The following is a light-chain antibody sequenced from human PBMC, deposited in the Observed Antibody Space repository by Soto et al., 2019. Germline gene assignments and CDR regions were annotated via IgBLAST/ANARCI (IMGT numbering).Light chain of an antibody. J-gene: IGKJ1*01. CDR2: DAS. CDR3: LQDYNYPTWT. Sequence: DIQMTQSPSTLSASVGDRVTITCRASQSISSWLAWYQQKPGKAPKLLIYDASSLESGVPSRFSGSGSGTDFTLTISSLQPEDFATYYCLQDYNYPTWTFGQGTKVDIK. CDR1: QSISSW. V-gene: IGKV1-5*01.